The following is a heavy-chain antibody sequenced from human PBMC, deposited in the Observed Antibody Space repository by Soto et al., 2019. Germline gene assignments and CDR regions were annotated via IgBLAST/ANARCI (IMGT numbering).Heavy chain of an antibody. CDR3: AKPPHDYGDAQPLDY. V-gene: IGHV3-30*18. CDR1: GFTFSSYG. CDR2: ISYDGSNK. Sequence: GGSLRLSCAASGFTFSSYGMHWVRQAPGKGLEWAAVISYDGSNKYYADSVKGRFTISRDNSKNTLYLQMNSLRAEDTAVYYCAKPPHDYGDAQPLDYWGQGTLVTVSS. D-gene: IGHD4-17*01. J-gene: IGHJ4*02.